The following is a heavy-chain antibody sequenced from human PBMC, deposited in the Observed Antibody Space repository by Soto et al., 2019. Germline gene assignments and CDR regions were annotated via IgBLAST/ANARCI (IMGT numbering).Heavy chain of an antibody. D-gene: IGHD3-3*01. Sequence: ASVKXSCKVSGYTLTELSMHWVRQAPGKGLEWMGGFDPEDGETIYAQKFQGRVTMTEDTSTDTAYMELSSLRSEDTAVYYCAHYDFWSGSPFDPWGQGTLVTVSS. CDR2: FDPEDGET. CDR1: GYTLTELS. CDR3: AHYDFWSGSPFDP. J-gene: IGHJ5*02. V-gene: IGHV1-24*01.